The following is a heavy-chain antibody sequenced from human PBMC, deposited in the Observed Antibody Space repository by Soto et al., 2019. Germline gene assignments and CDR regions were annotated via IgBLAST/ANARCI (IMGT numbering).Heavy chain of an antibody. J-gene: IGHJ6*02. CDR2: TYYRSKWYN. CDR1: GDSVSSNSAA. V-gene: IGHV6-1*01. Sequence: SQTLSLTCAISGDSVSSNSAAWNWIRQSPSRGLEWLGRTYYRSKWYNDYAVSVKSRITINPDTSKNQFSLQLNSVTPEDTAVYYCARAKHQMIHLNSYYGTHVWGQATPATVSS. D-gene: IGHD2-2*01. CDR3: ARAKHQMIHLNSYYGTHV.